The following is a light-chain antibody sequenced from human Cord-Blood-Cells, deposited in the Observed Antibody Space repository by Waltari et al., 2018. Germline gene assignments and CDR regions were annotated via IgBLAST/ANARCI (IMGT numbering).Light chain of an antibody. Sequence: EIVLTQSPGTLSLSPGERSTLSCRASQSVSSSYLAWYQPKPGQAHRLLIYGASSRATGIPDRVSGSGSGTDFTLTISRLEPEDFAVYYCQQYGSSPRTFGGGTKVEIK. CDR1: QSVSSSY. J-gene: IGKJ4*01. CDR2: GAS. V-gene: IGKV3-20*01. CDR3: QQYGSSPRT.